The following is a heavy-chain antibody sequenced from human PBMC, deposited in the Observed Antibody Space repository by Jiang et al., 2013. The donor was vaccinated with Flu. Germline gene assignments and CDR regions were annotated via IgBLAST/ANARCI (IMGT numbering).Heavy chain of an antibody. CDR1: GGSVSSGAYY. Sequence: GPGLVKPSETLSLTCTVSGGSVSSGAYYWSWIRQPPGKGLEYIGYISNTGRTNYNPSLKSRVTISADTSDNEFSLNLNYVTAADTAVYYCARESSGSYFFWGQGTLVTVSS. CDR3: ARESSGSYFF. CDR2: ISNTGRT. V-gene: IGHV4-61*08. D-gene: IGHD1-26*01. J-gene: IGHJ4*02.